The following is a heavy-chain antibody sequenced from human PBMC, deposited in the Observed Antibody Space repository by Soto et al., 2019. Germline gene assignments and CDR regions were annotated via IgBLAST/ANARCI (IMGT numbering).Heavy chain of an antibody. Sequence: SETLSLTCTVSGGSVSNYYWSWIRQPPGKGLEWIAFIYYSGSTNYNPSLKNRVTISIDTSKDQFSLDLTSVTAADTAVYYCARSYDPNGYYLNLGQVTLVTVSS. CDR2: IYYSGST. D-gene: IGHD3-22*01. CDR1: GGSVSNYY. J-gene: IGHJ4*02. V-gene: IGHV4-59*02. CDR3: ARSYDPNGYYLN.